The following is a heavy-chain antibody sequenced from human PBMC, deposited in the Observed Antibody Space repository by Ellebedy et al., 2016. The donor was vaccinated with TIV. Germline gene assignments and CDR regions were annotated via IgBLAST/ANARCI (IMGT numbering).Heavy chain of an antibody. D-gene: IGHD3-3*01. J-gene: IGHJ4*02. Sequence: PGGSLRLSCAASGFTFSSYWMNWVRQAPGKGLEWVANIKQDGSEKYYVDSVKGRCTISSDTAKNSMYLQMNSLRAEDTAVYYCARGSLYYDFWSGHYPLDYWGQGTLVIVSS. V-gene: IGHV3-7*01. CDR2: IKQDGSEK. CDR1: GFTFSSYW. CDR3: ARGSLYYDFWSGHYPLDY.